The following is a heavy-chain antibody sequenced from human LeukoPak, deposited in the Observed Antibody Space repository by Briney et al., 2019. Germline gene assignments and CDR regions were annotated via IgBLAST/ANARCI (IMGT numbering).Heavy chain of an antibody. D-gene: IGHD3-22*01. V-gene: IGHV3-30*02. CDR2: IRNDGSNK. CDR3: AKPARLTYYYDSSGYYYDVGYFDY. CDR1: GFTFSTYC. J-gene: IGHJ4*02. Sequence: PGGSLRLSCAASGFTFSTYCMRWVRQAPGKGLEWVAFIRNDGSNKYYADSVKGRFTISRDNSKNTLYLQMNRLRAEDTAVYYCAKPARLTYYYDSSGYYYDVGYFDYWGQGTLVTVSS.